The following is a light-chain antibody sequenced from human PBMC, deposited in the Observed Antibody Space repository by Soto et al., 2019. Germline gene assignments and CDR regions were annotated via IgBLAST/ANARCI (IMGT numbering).Light chain of an antibody. Sequence: QSVLTQPPSASGTPGQRATISFSGNSSNIGSNTVNWYQQLPGTAPKLLIYSNNQRPSGVPDRFSGSKSGTSASLAISGLQSEDEADYYCAAWDDSLNGPVFGTGTKVTVL. V-gene: IGLV1-44*01. CDR3: AAWDDSLNGPV. CDR1: SSNIGSNT. CDR2: SNN. J-gene: IGLJ1*01.